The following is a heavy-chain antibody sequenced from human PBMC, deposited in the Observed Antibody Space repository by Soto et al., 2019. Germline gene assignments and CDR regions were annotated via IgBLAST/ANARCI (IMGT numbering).Heavy chain of an antibody. D-gene: IGHD2-2*01. CDR1: GFTFSSYA. V-gene: IGHV3-30-3*01. Sequence: QVQLVESGGGVVQPGRSLRLSCAASGFTFSSYAMHWVRQAPGKGLEWVAVISYDGSNKYYADSVKGRFTISRDNSKNTLYLQMNSLRAEDTAVYYCARTLGYCISTSCYGDGYYYGMDVWGQGTTVTVSS. CDR2: ISYDGSNK. CDR3: ARTLGYCISTSCYGDGYYYGMDV. J-gene: IGHJ6*02.